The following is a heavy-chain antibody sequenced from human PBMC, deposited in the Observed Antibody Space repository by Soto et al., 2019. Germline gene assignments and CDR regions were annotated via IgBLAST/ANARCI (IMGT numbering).Heavy chain of an antibody. V-gene: IGHV3-21*01. CDR1: GFTFSSYS. D-gene: IGHD3-9*01. J-gene: IGHJ6*02. CDR2: ISSSSSYI. CDR3: ARDLPPTGYYGYYYGMDV. Sequence: EVQLVESGGGLVKPGGSLRLSCAASGFTFSSYSMNWVRQAPGEGLEWVSSISSSSSYIYYADSVKGRFTISRDNAKNSLYLQMNSLRAEDTAVYYCARDLPPTGYYGYYYGMDVWGQGTTVTVSS.